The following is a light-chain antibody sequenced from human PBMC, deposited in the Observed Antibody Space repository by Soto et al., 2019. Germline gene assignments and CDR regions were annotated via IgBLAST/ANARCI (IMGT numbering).Light chain of an antibody. J-gene: IGKJ1*01. V-gene: IGKV3-20*01. Sequence: EIVLTQSPATLSLSPGARDTLSCRARQSVSSYLAWYPQQPGQAPRLLIYDASNRATGIPARFSGSGSGTVFTLTISRLEPEDFAMYYCQHYGSSPTFGQGTKVDIK. CDR2: DAS. CDR1: QSVSSY. CDR3: QHYGSSPT.